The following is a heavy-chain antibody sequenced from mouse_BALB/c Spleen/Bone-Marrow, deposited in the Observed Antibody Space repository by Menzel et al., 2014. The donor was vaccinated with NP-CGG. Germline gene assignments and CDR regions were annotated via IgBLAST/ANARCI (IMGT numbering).Heavy chain of an antibody. Sequence: VKLQESGPELVKPGASVKMSCKASGCTFTDYVISWVKQRTGQGLEWIGEIYPGSGSTYYNEKFKGKATLTADKSSNTAYMQLSSLTSEDSAVYFCARYYDYDWYFDVWGAGTTVTVSS. D-gene: IGHD2-4*01. J-gene: IGHJ1*01. CDR1: GCTFTDYV. CDR3: ARYYDYDWYFDV. CDR2: IYPGSGST. V-gene: IGHV1-77*01.